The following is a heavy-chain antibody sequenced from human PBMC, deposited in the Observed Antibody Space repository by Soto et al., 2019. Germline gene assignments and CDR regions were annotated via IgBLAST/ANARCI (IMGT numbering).Heavy chain of an antibody. CDR2: ISAYNGNT. CDR3: ARTIEYSSSYWSPKFDP. Sequence: GASVKASRKASGFTLTSYGISCVRPAPGQRLEWMGWISAYNGNTNYAQKLQGRVTMTTDTSTSTAYMELRSLRSDDTAVYYCARTIEYSSSYWSPKFDPWGQGQWSPSPQ. CDR1: GFTLTSYG. V-gene: IGHV1-18*01. D-gene: IGHD6-6*01. J-gene: IGHJ5*02.